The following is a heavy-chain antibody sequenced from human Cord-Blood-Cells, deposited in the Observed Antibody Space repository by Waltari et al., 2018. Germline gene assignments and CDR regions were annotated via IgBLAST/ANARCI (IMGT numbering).Heavy chain of an antibody. D-gene: IGHD5-12*01. CDR2: IIPIFGTA. V-gene: IGHV1-69*06. Sequence: QVQLVQSGAEVKKPGSSVKVSCKASGGTFSSYAISWVRQAPGQGLEWMGGIIPIFGTANYAQKFQGRVTITADKSTSTAYMELSSLRSEDTAVYYCARDRGIVATIGNWFDPWGQGTLVTVSS. CDR3: ARDRGIVATIGNWFDP. CDR1: GGTFSSYA. J-gene: IGHJ5*02.